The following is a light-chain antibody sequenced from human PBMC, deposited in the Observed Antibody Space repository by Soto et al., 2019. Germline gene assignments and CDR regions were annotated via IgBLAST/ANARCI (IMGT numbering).Light chain of an antibody. V-gene: IGLV2-8*01. CDR2: EVT. J-gene: IGLJ1*01. Sequence: QSALTQPPSASGSPGQSVAISCTGTSSDVGGYNFVSWYQQHPGQAPRLVIYEVTKRPSGIPDRFSGSKSGNTASLTVSGLQAEDEADYYCSSYAGNRHFYVFGTGTKLTVL. CDR1: SSDVGGYNF. CDR3: SSYAGNRHFYV.